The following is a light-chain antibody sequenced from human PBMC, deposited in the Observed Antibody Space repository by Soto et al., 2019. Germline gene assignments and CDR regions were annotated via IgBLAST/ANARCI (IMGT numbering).Light chain of an antibody. Sequence: QSVLTQSTSASASLGSSVKLTCTLSSGHRSDIIAWHQQQPGKAPRYLMKLEGSGSYNKGSGVPDRFSGSSSGADRYLTISNLQFEDEADYYCETWDSYTRVFGGGTKVTVL. CDR1: SGHRSDI. CDR2: LEGSGSY. V-gene: IGLV4-60*02. J-gene: IGLJ2*01. CDR3: ETWDSYTRV.